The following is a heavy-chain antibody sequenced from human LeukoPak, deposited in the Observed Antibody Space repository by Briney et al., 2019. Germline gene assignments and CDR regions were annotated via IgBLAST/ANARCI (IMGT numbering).Heavy chain of an antibody. Sequence: SETLSLTCTVSGGSVSSYYWSWIRRPPGRGLEWMAYLSHSGSSDSNPSLTSRVTTLVDTSKNQFSLKLTSVTAADTAMYYCARARYANAWYAFDIWGHGTMVTVSS. CDR2: LSHSGSS. CDR1: GGSVSSYY. CDR3: ARARYANAWYAFDI. V-gene: IGHV4-59*02. J-gene: IGHJ3*02. D-gene: IGHD2-2*01.